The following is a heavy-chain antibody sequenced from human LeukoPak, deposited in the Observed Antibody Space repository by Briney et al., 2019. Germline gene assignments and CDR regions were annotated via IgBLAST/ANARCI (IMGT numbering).Heavy chain of an antibody. V-gene: IGHV3-74*01. Sequence: GGSLRLSCAASGFNFSSYWMHWVRQAPGKGLVWVSRINRDGSSTSYADSVKGRFTISRDNAKNTLYLQMNSLRAEDTAVYYCARGVSGTVVYWGQGTLVTVSS. CDR3: ARGVSGTVVY. D-gene: IGHD4-23*01. CDR2: INRDGSST. CDR1: GFNFSSYW. J-gene: IGHJ4*02.